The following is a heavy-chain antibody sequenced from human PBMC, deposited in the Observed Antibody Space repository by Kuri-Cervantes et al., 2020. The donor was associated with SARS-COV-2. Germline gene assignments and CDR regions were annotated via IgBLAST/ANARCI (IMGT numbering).Heavy chain of an antibody. CDR1: GGSIDSYF. D-gene: IGHD3-3*01. V-gene: IGHV4-59*01. J-gene: IGHJ2*01. CDR2: IYYSGST. CDR3: ARAGFWSDYRYWYFDL. Sequence: SETLSLTCTVSGGSIDSYFWSWIRQPPGKGLEWIGYIYYSGSTNYIPSLKSRVTISVDTSKNQFSLKLSSVTAADTAVYYCARAGFWSDYRYWYFDLWGRGTLVTVSS.